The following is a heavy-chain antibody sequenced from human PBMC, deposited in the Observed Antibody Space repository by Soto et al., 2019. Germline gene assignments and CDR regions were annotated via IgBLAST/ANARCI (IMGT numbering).Heavy chain of an antibody. V-gene: IGHV1-2*04. D-gene: IGHD5-12*01. CDR2: INPNSGGT. CDR1: GYTFTGYY. CDR3: ARDFSSGYDLPGPDYYMDV. Sequence: EASVKVSCKASGYTFTGYYMHSVRQAPGQGLEWMGWINPNSGGTNYAQKFQGWVTMTRDTSISTAYMELSRLRSDDTAVYYCARDFSSGYDLPGPDYYMDVWGKGTTVTVSS. J-gene: IGHJ6*03.